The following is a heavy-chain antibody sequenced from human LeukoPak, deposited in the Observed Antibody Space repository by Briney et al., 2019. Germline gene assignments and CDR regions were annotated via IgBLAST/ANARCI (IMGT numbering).Heavy chain of an antibody. D-gene: IGHD2-2*02. V-gene: IGHV1-69*13. Sequence: ASVKVSCKASGYTFTSYGISWVRQAPGQGLEWMGGIIPIFGTANYAQKFQGRVTITADESTSTAYMELSSLRSEDTAVYYCARLPKLYQGYCSSTSCYKSWFDPWGQGTLVTVSS. CDR2: IIPIFGTA. J-gene: IGHJ5*02. CDR1: GYTFTSYG. CDR3: ARLPKLYQGYCSSTSCYKSWFDP.